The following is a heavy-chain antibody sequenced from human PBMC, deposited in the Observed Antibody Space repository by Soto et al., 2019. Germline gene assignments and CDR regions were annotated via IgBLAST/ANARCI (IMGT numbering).Heavy chain of an antibody. D-gene: IGHD2-8*01. CDR3: AKFQGYCTNGVCYTQDDY. CDR2: ISGSGGST. V-gene: IGHV3-23*01. J-gene: IGHJ4*02. Sequence: EVQLLESGGGLVQPGGSLRLSCAASGFTFSSYAMSWVRQAPGKGLEWVSAISGSGGSTYYADSVKGRFTISRDNSKNTLYLQMNSLRAEDTAVYYCAKFQGYCTNGVCYTQDDYWGQGTLVTVSS. CDR1: GFTFSSYA.